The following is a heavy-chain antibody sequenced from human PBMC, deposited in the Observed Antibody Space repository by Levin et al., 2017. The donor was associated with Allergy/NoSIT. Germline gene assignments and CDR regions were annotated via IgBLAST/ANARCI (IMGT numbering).Heavy chain of an antibody. CDR2: IKQDGSEK. D-gene: IGHD3-3*01. CDR1: GFTFSSYW. CDR3: ARVKYYDFWSGYYSLYYYGMDV. V-gene: IGHV3-7*01. Sequence: GGSLRLSCAASGFTFSSYWMSWVRQAPGKGLEWVANIKQDGSEKYYVDSVKGRFTISRDNAKNSLYLQMNSLRAEDTAVYYCARVKYYDFWSGYYSLYYYGMDVWGQGTTVTVSS. J-gene: IGHJ6*02.